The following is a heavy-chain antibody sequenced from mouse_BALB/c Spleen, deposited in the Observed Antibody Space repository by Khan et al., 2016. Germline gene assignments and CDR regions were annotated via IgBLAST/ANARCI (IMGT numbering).Heavy chain of an antibody. CDR1: GFSVTGFP. V-gene: IGHV2-6-7*01. D-gene: IGHD2-4*01. Sequence: QVQLQQSGPGLVAPSQSLSITCTVSGFSVTGFPVNWVRQPPGKGLEWLGGIGGDGSTDYDSALKYRLSISKDDSKSQVCLQMNSLQTDDTDRYYCASYYDYDGGCAYWSQGTLVTVSA. J-gene: IGHJ3*01. CDR3: ASYYDYDGGCAY. CDR2: IGGDGST.